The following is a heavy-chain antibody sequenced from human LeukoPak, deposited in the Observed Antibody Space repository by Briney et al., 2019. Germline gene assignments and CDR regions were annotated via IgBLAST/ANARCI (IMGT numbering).Heavy chain of an antibody. J-gene: IGHJ5*02. D-gene: IGHD2-2*01. V-gene: IGHV3-30*14. Sequence: PGGSLRLSCVASGLAFSSYSMHWVRQAPGKGLEWVGVISYDGSDEYYTDSVKGRFTISRDNSKNTVYVQMNSLTPEDTAVYYCARRLTQYDCFDPWGQGILVTVSS. CDR2: ISYDGSDE. CDR3: ARRLTQYDCFDP. CDR1: GLAFSSYS.